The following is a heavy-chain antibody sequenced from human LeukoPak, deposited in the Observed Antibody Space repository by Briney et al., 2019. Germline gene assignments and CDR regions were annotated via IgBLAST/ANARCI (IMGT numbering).Heavy chain of an antibody. D-gene: IGHD2-21*02. V-gene: IGHV6-1*01. Sequence: SQTLSLTCAISGDSVSSNSAAWNWIRQSPSRGLEWLGRTYYRSKWYNDYAVSVKSRITINPDTSKNQFSLQLNSVTPEDTAVYYCARGAGRCGGDCYYSDYWGQGTLVTVSS. CDR1: GDSVSSNSAA. CDR2: TYYRSKWYN. J-gene: IGHJ4*02. CDR3: ARGAGRCGGDCYYSDY.